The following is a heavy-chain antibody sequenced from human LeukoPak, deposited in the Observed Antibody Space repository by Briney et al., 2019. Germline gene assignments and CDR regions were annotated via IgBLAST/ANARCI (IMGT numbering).Heavy chain of an antibody. CDR1: GFNASSNY. CDR2: IYRNGYT. Sequence: GGSLRLSCAASGFNASSNYMSWVRQAPGKGLEWVSVIYRNGYTYYAASVKGRFTISRDTSKNTLFLRMNSLRAEDTAVYFCARDGYFDISGYYDHWGQGTLVTVSS. V-gene: IGHV3-53*01. J-gene: IGHJ4*02. D-gene: IGHD3-22*01. CDR3: ARDGYFDISGYYDH.